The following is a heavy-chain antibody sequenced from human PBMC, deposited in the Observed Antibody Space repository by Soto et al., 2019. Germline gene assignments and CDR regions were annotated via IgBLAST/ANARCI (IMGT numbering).Heavy chain of an antibody. J-gene: IGHJ4*02. CDR3: AKDFGISARQYYFDY. Sequence: QVQLVESGGGVVQPGRSLRLSCAASGFTFSSYGIHWVRQAPGKGLEWVAVISYDGSNKYYADSVKGRFTISRDNSKNTLYLQMNSLRAEDTAVYYCAKDFGISARQYYFDYWGQGTLVTVSS. CDR2: ISYDGSNK. V-gene: IGHV3-30*18. D-gene: IGHD6-6*01. CDR1: GFTFSSYG.